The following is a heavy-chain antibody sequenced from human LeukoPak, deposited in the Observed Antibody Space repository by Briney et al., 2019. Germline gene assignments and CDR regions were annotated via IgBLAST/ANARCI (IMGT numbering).Heavy chain of an antibody. D-gene: IGHD5-18*01. J-gene: IGHJ4*02. CDR1: GFTFSTYW. CDR3: ARDGRGYTYGNDF. V-gene: IGHV3-7*03. CDR2: IKQDGSEK. Sequence: GGSLRLSCAASGFTFSTYWMSWVRQAPGKGLEWVANIKQDGSEKYYVDSVKGRFTISRDNAKKSLSLQMNSLRAEDTAVYYCARDGRGYTYGNDFWGQGTLVTVSS.